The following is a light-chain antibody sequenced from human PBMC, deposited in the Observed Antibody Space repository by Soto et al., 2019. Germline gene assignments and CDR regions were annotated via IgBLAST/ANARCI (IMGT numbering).Light chain of an antibody. V-gene: IGKV3D-20*01. J-gene: IGKJ5*01. CDR3: QHYGSSMT. Sequence: IVLTSSPATLSLSPVERATLSCEASQSVSSSYLAWYQQKPGLAPRLLIYDASTRATGIADRFSGGGYGTEFTLTISRVEPEDFAVYYCQHYGSSMTSGQGTRLEI. CDR1: QSVSSSY. CDR2: DAS.